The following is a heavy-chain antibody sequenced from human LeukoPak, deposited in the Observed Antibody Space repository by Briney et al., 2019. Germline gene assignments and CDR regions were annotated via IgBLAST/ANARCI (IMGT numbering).Heavy chain of an antibody. CDR3: ARDSVQKRPPNRNYYYYMDV. CDR2: IYYSGST. Sequence: SETLSLTCAVYGGSFSGYFWSWIRQPPGKGLEWIGYIYYSGSTNYNPSLKSRVTISVDTSKNQFSLKLSSVTAADTAVYYCARDSVQKRPPNRNYYYYMDVWGKGTTVTVSS. V-gene: IGHV4-59*01. D-gene: IGHD1-1*01. J-gene: IGHJ6*03. CDR1: GGSFSGYF.